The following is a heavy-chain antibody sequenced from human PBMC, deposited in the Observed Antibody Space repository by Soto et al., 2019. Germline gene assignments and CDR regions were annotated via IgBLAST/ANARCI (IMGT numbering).Heavy chain of an antibody. CDR1: GGSFSGHY. CDR3: ARGVEATNVDY. J-gene: IGHJ4*02. Sequence: SETLSLTCAVYGGSFSGHYWSWIRQPPGKGLEWIGEINHSGSTYYNPSLKSRVIISLDTSKKQSSLKLSSVTAADTAVYYCARGVEATNVDYWGQGTLVTVSS. CDR2: INHSGST. D-gene: IGHD1-26*01. V-gene: IGHV4-34*01.